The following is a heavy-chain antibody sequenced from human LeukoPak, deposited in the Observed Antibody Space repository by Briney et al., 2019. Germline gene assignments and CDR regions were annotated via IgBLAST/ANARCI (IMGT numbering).Heavy chain of an antibody. CDR2: IYPGDSDT. D-gene: IGHD3-22*01. J-gene: IGHJ4*02. CDR1: GYSFGNYW. V-gene: IGHV5-51*01. CDR3: ARVDYYDRSGYFDY. Sequence: GESLKISCEGSGYSFGNYWLGWVRQMPGKGLEWMGIIYPGDSDTRYSPSFQGQVTISADKSISTAHLQWSSLKASDTAMYYCARVDYYDRSGYFDYWGQGTQVTVSS.